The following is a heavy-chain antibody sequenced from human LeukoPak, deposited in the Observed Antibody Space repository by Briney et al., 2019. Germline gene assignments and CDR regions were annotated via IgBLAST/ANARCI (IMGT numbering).Heavy chain of an antibody. CDR1: GGSLSIYY. CDR2: INQSRGP. V-gene: IGHV4-34*01. Sequence: SETLSLTCAVYGGSLSIYYWSWVRQPPGKGLEWIGDINQSRGPNYNPSLKSRVSMAVDPSKNQFSLRLNSVTAADTAMYYCVRQNLRRLENIRGWFDPWGQGTLVTVSS. J-gene: IGHJ5*02. CDR3: VRQNLRRLENIRGWFDP. D-gene: IGHD2/OR15-2a*01.